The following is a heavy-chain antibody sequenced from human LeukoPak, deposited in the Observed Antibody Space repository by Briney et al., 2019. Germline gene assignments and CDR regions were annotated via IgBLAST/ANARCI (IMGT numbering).Heavy chain of an antibody. CDR3: AKDNRRHYTSGPNPDSLH. CDR2: ISWNSGSI. D-gene: IGHD6-19*01. J-gene: IGHJ4*02. V-gene: IGHV3-9*02. CDR1: GFISNNYA. Sequence: SLRLSCAGSGFISNNYAIHSVRQPPGKGLEWVSGISWNSGSIDYADSVKGRFTISRDNAKNSLYLQMNSLRVEDTAFYYCAKDNRRHYTSGPNPDSLHWGQGALVTVSS.